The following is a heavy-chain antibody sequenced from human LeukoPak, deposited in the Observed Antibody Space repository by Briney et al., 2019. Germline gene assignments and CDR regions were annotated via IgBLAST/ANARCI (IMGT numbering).Heavy chain of an antibody. J-gene: IGHJ4*02. CDR2: ISPGEGI. CDR1: SESFSGGY. Sequence: PSETLSLTCGVYSESFSGGYWSWIRQPPGKGLEWLGEISPGEGIHCNPSLKSRVTISVDTSKNQFSLELTSVTAADTAVYYCARGLDHSKTGYWGQGTLVTVSS. CDR3: ARGLDHSKTGY. D-gene: IGHD4-11*01. V-gene: IGHV4-34*01.